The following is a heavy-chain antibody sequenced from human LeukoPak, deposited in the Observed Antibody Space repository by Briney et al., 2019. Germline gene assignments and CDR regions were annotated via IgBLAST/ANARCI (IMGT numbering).Heavy chain of an antibody. D-gene: IGHD6-19*01. V-gene: IGHV4-34*01. Sequence: ETLSLTCAVYGGSFSGYYWSWIRQPPGKGLEWIGEINHSGSTNYNPSLKSRVTISVDTSKNQFSLKLSSVTAADTAVYYCATSSVAGPTAAYWGQGTLVTVSS. CDR2: INHSGST. CDR1: GGSFSGYY. J-gene: IGHJ4*02. CDR3: ATSSVAGPTAAY.